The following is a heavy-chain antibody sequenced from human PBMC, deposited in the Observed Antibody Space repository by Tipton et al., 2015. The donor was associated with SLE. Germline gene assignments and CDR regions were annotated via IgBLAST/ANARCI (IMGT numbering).Heavy chain of an antibody. J-gene: IGHJ6*02. CDR2: ISGGGNYT. D-gene: IGHD4-11*01. CDR1: GFTFNTYA. CDR3: AKAADTLTTVYYGMNV. Sequence: SLRLSCAASGFTFNTYAMSWVRQAPGKGLEWVSGISGGGNYTFCAESVMGRFTISRDNSKNTLFLQMNSLRAEDTAVYYRAKAADTLTTVYYGMNVWGQGTTVTVSS. V-gene: IGHV3-23*01.